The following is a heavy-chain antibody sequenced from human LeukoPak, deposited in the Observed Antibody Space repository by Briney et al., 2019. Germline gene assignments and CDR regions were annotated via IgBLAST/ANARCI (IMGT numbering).Heavy chain of an antibody. Sequence: ASVKVSCKASGYTFTSYDINWVRQATGQGVEGMVCMNPNSGNTGYAQKFQGRVTMTRNTSISTAYMELSSLRSEDTAVYYCARVYSSSSFPYYYYYMDVWGKGTTVTVSS. D-gene: IGHD6-6*01. CDR1: GYTFTSYD. CDR3: ARVYSSSSFPYYYYYMDV. J-gene: IGHJ6*03. CDR2: MNPNSGNT. V-gene: IGHV1-8*01.